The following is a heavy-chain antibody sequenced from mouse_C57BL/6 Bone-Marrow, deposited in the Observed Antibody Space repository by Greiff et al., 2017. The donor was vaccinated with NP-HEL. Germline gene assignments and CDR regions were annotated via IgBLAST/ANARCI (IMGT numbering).Heavy chain of an antibody. CDR2: IYPGGGYT. CDR3: ARLRIYYDYDDLGWYFDV. V-gene: IGHV1-63*01. J-gene: IGHJ1*03. CDR1: GYTFTNYW. Sequence: QVQLQQSGAELVRPGTSVKMSCKASGYTFTNYWIGWAKQRPGHGLEWIGDIYPGGGYTNYNEKFKGKATLTADKSSSTAYMQFSSLTSEDSAIYYCARLRIYYDYDDLGWYFDVWGTGTTVTVSS. D-gene: IGHD2-4*01.